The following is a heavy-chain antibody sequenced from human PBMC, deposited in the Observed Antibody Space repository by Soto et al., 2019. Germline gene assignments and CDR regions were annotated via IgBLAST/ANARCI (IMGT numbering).Heavy chain of an antibody. V-gene: IGHV3-9*01. CDR3: AKDRYYGSGSPLFDY. Sequence: PGGSLRLSCAASGFTFDDYAMHWVRQAPGKGLEWVSGISWNSGNIGYADSVKGRFTISRDNAKNSLYLQMNSLRTDDTALYYCAKDRYYGSGSPLFDYWGQGTRVTVSS. CDR1: GFTFDDYA. CDR2: ISWNSGNI. D-gene: IGHD3-10*01. J-gene: IGHJ4*02.